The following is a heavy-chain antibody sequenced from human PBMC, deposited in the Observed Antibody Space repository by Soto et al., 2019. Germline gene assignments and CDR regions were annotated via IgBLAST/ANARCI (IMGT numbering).Heavy chain of an antibody. V-gene: IGHV1-18*01. CDR2: ISTYNSNT. J-gene: IGHJ6*02. CDR1: GYTFARYG. D-gene: IGHD2-15*01. Sequence: QVQLVQSGAEVMKPGASVKVSCEASGYTFARYGISWVRQAPGQGLEWMGWISTYNSNTNYARKFQGRLSLTTDTPTNTAYMELRSLTADDTALYYCAREGFCSSGSCALYSHEYFGMDVWGQGTTVTVSS. CDR3: AREGFCSSGSCALYSHEYFGMDV.